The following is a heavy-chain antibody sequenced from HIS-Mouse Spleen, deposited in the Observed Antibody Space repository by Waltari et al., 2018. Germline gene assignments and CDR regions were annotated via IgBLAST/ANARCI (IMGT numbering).Heavy chain of an antibody. CDR1: GGSISSSSYY. Sequence: QLQLQESGPGLVKPSETLSLTCTVSGGSISSSSYYWGRTRHPPGKGLEWIGSIYYSGSTYYNPSLKSRVTISVDTSKNQFSLKLSSVTAADTAVYYCAREIPYSSSWYDWYFDLWGRGTLVTVSS. CDR3: AREIPYSSSWYDWYFDL. V-gene: IGHV4-39*07. D-gene: IGHD6-13*01. J-gene: IGHJ2*01. CDR2: IYYSGST.